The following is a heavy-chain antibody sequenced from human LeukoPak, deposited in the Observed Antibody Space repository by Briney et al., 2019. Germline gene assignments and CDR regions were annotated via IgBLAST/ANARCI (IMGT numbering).Heavy chain of an antibody. CDR1: GFIFSNHA. J-gene: IGHJ4*02. CDR3: GRDEQLAFQE. D-gene: IGHD6-13*01. Sequence: GGSLRLSCAATGFIFSNHAMYWVRQAPGKGLEWVALISYDGSNKLYPDSVKGQFPIPRDNSKNTLDLQMVSLTAEDTGIYYCGRDEQLAFQEGGQGTLVTVSS. CDR2: ISYDGSNK. V-gene: IGHV3-30-3*01.